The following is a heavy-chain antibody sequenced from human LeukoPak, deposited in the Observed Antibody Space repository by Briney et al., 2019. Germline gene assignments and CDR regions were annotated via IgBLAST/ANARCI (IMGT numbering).Heavy chain of an antibody. V-gene: IGHV3-23*01. Sequence: GGSLRLSCAAPGFNFNNSAMTWVRQAPGKGLEWLSVISGSGGHIYYADSVQGRFTISRDASKSTLYLQMNSLRVEDTALYFCARVVDYVELVVVVTGGWFDPWGQGTQVTVSS. D-gene: IGHD2-8*02. CDR2: ISGSGGHI. CDR1: GFNFNNSA. CDR3: ARVVDYVELVVVVTGGWFDP. J-gene: IGHJ5*02.